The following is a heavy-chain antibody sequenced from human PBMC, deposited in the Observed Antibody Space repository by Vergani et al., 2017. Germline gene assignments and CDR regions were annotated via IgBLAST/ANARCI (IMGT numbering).Heavy chain of an antibody. J-gene: IGHJ3*02. V-gene: IGHV4-30-4*08. CDR1: GGSVSSGDYY. Sequence: QVQLQESGPGLVKPSQTLSLTCTVSGGSVSSGDYYWSWIRQPPGKGLEWIGYIYYSGSTYYNPSLKSRRTISVDTSKNQFSLKLSSVTAADTAVYYCARDKHYYDSSGYYYAFNIWGQGTMVTVSS. CDR3: ARDKHYYDSSGYYYAFNI. D-gene: IGHD3-22*01. CDR2: IYYSGST.